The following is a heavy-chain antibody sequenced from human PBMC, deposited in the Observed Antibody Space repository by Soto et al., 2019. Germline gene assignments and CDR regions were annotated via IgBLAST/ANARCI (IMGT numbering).Heavy chain of an antibody. D-gene: IGHD5-12*01. V-gene: IGHV1-46*01. CDR3: ARDTGYDHDAFDI. J-gene: IGHJ3*02. Sequence: QVQLVQSGAEVKKPGASVKVSCKASGYSFITSYHMHWVRQAPGQGLEWMGIINPTGSMTRYSQKFQGRLTMTRDTSTATDYMVLSNLTSEDTAVYFCARDTGYDHDAFDIWGQGTRVTVSS. CDR2: INPTGSMT. CDR1: GYSFITSYH.